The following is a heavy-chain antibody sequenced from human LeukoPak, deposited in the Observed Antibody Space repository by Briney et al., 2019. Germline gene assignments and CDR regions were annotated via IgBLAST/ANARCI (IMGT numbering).Heavy chain of an antibody. CDR1: GFTFSTYS. CDR2: IYYSGST. V-gene: IGHV4-59*01. J-gene: IGHJ4*02. Sequence: GSLRVSCAASGFTFSTYSMNWVRQAPGKGVEWIGYIYYSGSTNYNPSLKSRVTISVETSKNQFSLKLSSVTAADTAVYYCARGAVVAAKTVLDYWGQGTLVTVSS. D-gene: IGHD2-15*01. CDR3: ARGAVVAAKTVLDY.